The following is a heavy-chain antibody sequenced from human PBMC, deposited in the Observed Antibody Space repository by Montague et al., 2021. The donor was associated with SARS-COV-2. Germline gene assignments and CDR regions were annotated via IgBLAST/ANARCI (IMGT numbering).Heavy chain of an antibody. V-gene: IGHV4-61*02. CDR2: IYTTGST. CDR1: GDSITSDVSY. Sequence: TLSLTCTVYGDSITSDVSYWSWIRQPAGQGLEWIGRIYTTGSTNSNPSLKSRLTISLDTSKNQFSLKLSSVTAADTSVYYCARDDFRWDFDCWGQGTLVTVSS. CDR3: ARDDFRWDFDC. J-gene: IGHJ4*02. D-gene: IGHD2/OR15-2a*01.